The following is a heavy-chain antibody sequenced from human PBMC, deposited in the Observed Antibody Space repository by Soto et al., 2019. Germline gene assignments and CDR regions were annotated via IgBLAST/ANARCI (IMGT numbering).Heavy chain of an antibody. J-gene: IGHJ4*02. CDR1: GGSISNSY. Sequence: ETLSLTCTVSGGSISNSYWSWVRQAPGKGLEWVANIKQDGSEKYYVDSVKGRFTISRDNAKNSLYLQMNTLRAEDTAIYYCAKGTTVVEPPAPHSYHFDYWGQGTLVTVSS. V-gene: IGHV3-7*03. D-gene: IGHD1-7*01. CDR2: IKQDGSEK. CDR3: AKGTTVVEPPAPHSYHFDY.